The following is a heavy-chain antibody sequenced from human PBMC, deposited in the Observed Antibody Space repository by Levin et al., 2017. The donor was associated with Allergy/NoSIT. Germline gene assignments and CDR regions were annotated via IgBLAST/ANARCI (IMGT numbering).Heavy chain of an antibody. J-gene: IGHJ6*02. Sequence: SETLSLTCSVSGDSMTARDYYWSWIRHQPGKGLEWIGFIHHSGSAYYNPSLKSRPTLSLDTSKRQFSLELTSVTVADTAVYFCARDECAWFGECYGMDVWGQGTTVIVSS. CDR2: IHHSGSA. CDR3: ARDECAWFGECYGMDV. D-gene: IGHD3-10*01. V-gene: IGHV4-31*02. CDR1: GDSMTARDYY.